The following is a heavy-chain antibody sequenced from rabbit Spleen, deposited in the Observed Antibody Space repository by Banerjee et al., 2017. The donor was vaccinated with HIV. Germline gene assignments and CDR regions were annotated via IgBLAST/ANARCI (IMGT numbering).Heavy chain of an antibody. CDR1: GFSFSGSYW. V-gene: IGHV1S45*01. CDR3: ARESFSNWDL. D-gene: IGHD4-2*01. CDR2: IDAGSDGT. Sequence: EESGGGLVQPEGSLTVTCTASGFSFSGSYWICWVRQAPGKGLEWIACIDAGSDGTHYASWAKGRFTISKTSSTVDLKMTSLTAADTATYFCARESFSNWDLWGQGTLVTVS. J-gene: IGHJ3*01.